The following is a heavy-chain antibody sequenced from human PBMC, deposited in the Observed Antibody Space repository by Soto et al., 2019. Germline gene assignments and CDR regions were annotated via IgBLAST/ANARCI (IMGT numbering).Heavy chain of an antibody. J-gene: IGHJ3*02. V-gene: IGHV3-23*01. CDR3: AKDSGRITIFGVVIKIPFDAFDI. D-gene: IGHD3-3*01. CDR2: ISGSGGST. Sequence: GGSLRLSCAASGFTFSSYAMSWVRQAPGKGLEWVSAISGSGGSTYYADSVKGRFTISRDNSKNTLYLQMNSLRAEDTAVYYCAKDSGRITIFGVVIKIPFDAFDIWGQGTMVTVSS. CDR1: GFTFSSYA.